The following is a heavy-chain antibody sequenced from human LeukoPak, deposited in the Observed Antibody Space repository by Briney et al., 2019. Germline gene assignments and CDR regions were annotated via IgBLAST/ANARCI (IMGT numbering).Heavy chain of an antibody. V-gene: IGHV4-39*07. CDR1: GGSISSSSFY. D-gene: IGHD2-21*01. Sequence: SETLSLTCTVSGGSISSSSFYWGWIRQPPGKGLEWIGSIFYSGNIYYTPSLQSRVTMSLDTSKSQFSLSLTSVTAADTAVYYCARQIAVVEPTDPNWFDSWGQGTLVTVSS. CDR3: ARQIAVVEPTDPNWFDS. J-gene: IGHJ5*01. CDR2: IFYSGNI.